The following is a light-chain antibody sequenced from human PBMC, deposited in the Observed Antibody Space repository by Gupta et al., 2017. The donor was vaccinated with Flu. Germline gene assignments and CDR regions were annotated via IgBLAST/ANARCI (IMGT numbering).Light chain of an antibody. CDR1: SSDVGGYNY. Sequence: SITISCTGTSSDVGGYNYVSWYHHRPGKAPQLMIYEVRYRPAGVSSRFSGSKSGNTASLTISGLQAEDEADYYCSSYTSTSSWVFGGGTELTVL. V-gene: IGLV2-14*01. CDR2: EVR. J-gene: IGLJ3*02. CDR3: SSYTSTSSWV.